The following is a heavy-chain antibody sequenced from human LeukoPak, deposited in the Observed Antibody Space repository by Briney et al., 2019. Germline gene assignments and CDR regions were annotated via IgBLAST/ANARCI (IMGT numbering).Heavy chain of an antibody. J-gene: IGHJ6*03. CDR1: GFTFSSYA. D-gene: IGHD2-15*01. CDR3: AKQGSPQDYYYYYMDV. CDR2: ISGSGGST. Sequence: GSLRLSCAASGFTFSSYAMSWVRQAPGKGLEWVSAISGSGGSTYYADSVKGRFTISRDNSKNTLYPQMNSLRAEDTAVYYCAKQGSPQDYYYYYMDVWGKGTTVTVSS. V-gene: IGHV3-23*01.